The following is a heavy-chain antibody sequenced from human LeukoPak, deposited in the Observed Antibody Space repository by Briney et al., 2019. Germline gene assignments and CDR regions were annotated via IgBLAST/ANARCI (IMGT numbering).Heavy chain of an antibody. Sequence: GGSLRLSCAASGFTFSSYSMNWVRQAPGKGLEWVSSISSSSSYIYYADSVKGRFTISRDNAKNSLYLQMNSLRAEDTAVYYCARADSGWFYFDYWGQGTLVTVSS. CDR1: GFTFSSYS. V-gene: IGHV3-21*01. CDR3: ARADSGWFYFDY. J-gene: IGHJ4*02. CDR2: ISSSSSYI. D-gene: IGHD6-19*01.